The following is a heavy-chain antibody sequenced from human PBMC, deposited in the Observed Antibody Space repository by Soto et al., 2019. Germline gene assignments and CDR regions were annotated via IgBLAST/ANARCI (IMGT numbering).Heavy chain of an antibody. Sequence: PGESLKISCAASGFSFSSQWMYWVRQSPGKGPVWVSYINPDGSRIGYADSVKGRFTISRDNAKNTLYLQMNSLRVEDTAMYYCAKPLQVYWGQGTQVTVSS. CDR3: AKPLQVY. CDR2: INPDGSRI. J-gene: IGHJ4*02. V-gene: IGHV3-74*01. CDR1: GFSFSSQW.